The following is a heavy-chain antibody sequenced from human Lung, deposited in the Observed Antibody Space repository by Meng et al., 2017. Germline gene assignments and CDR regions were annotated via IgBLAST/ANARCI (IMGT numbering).Heavy chain of an antibody. V-gene: IGHV3-53*02. J-gene: IGHJ4*02. CDR3: AGRVMGAAAYDF. CDR2: IYGDGST. Sequence: EVLLVETGGELIQPGKSLRISCAASGFTVSGNYMTWVRQAPGKGLEWVSLIYGDGSTLYADSVKGRFTISRDNSKNTVYLQMNSLRVEDTAVYHCAGRVMGAAAYDFWGQGTLVTVSS. D-gene: IGHD6-13*01. CDR1: GFTVSGNY.